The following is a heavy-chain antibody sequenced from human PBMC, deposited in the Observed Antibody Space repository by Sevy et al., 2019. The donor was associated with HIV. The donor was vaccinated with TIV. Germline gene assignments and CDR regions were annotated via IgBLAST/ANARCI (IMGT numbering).Heavy chain of an antibody. D-gene: IGHD6-6*01. CDR1: GGSFSGYY. V-gene: IGHV4-34*01. Sequence: SETLSLTCAVYGGSFSGYYWSWIRQPPGKGLEWIGEINHSGSTNYNPSLKSPVTISVDTSKNQFSLKLSSVTAADTAVYYCARLNGSSATFDYWGQGTLVTVSS. CDR3: ARLNGSSATFDY. J-gene: IGHJ4*02. CDR2: INHSGST.